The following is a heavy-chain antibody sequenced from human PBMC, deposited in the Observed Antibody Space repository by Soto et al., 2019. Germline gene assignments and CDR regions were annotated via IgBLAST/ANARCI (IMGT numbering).Heavy chain of an antibody. Sequence: SETLSLTCAVSGDSITSNHWNWIRQPPGRGLEWIGYIYNSGTTKYNPSLKSRVVISVDTSKNQLSLKLSSVTAADTAVYYCARVSMSTVSWGFDPWGQGTLVTVSS. CDR3: ARVSMSTVSWGFDP. D-gene: IGHD4-4*01. CDR2: IYNSGTT. J-gene: IGHJ5*02. V-gene: IGHV4-59*01. CDR1: GDSITSNH.